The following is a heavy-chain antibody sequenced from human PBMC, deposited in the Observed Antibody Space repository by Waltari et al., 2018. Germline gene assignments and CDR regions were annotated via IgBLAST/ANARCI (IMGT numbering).Heavy chain of an antibody. CDR2: EFFGSNWYK. V-gene: IGHV6-1*01. D-gene: IGHD3-16*02. CDR1: GDSVSRNDVA. CDR3: VRGTLKPQHLIV. Sequence: QEELQQSGRGLVKPSETLSVTCVLSGDSVSRNDVAWNWIRQSPLRGFEWLGREFFGSNWYKDDAVAVKGRIDMNVDTSKNHFSLQLTSATPEDTAVYYCVRGTLKPQHLIVWGQGTPVTVSS. J-gene: IGHJ4*02.